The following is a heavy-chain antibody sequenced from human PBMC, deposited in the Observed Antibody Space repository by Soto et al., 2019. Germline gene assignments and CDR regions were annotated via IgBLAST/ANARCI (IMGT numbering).Heavy chain of an antibody. D-gene: IGHD3-10*01. CDR1: GFTFSSYA. J-gene: IGHJ4*02. V-gene: IGHV3-30-3*01. Sequence: GGSLRLSCAASGFTFSSYAMHWVRQAPGKGLEWVAVISYDGSNKYYADSVKGRFTISRDNSKNTLYLQMNSLRAEDTAVYYCARVGRITMVRGVIPAKYFDYWGQGTLVTVSS. CDR3: ARVGRITMVRGVIPAKYFDY. CDR2: ISYDGSNK.